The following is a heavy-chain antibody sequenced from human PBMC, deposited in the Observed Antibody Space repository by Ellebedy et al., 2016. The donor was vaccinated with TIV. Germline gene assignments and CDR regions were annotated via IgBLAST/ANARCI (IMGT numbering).Heavy chain of an antibody. J-gene: IGHJ2*01. CDR2: TSGSGGST. CDR3: ARTYYDFWSGYFPGNWYFDL. D-gene: IGHD3-3*01. V-gene: IGHV3-23*01. CDR1: GFTFSRYA. Sequence: GESLKISCAASGFTFSRYAMSWVRQAPGKGLEWVSATSGSGGSTYYADSVKGRFTISRDNSKNTLYLQMNSLRAEDTAVYYCARTYYDFWSGYFPGNWYFDLWGRGTLVTVSS.